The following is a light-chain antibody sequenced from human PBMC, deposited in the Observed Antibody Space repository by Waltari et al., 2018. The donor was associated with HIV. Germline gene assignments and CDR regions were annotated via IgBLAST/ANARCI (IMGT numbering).Light chain of an antibody. CDR3: QQYGTSPYT. CDR2: AAS. J-gene: IGKJ2*01. CDR1: QSVSSNY. Sequence: EIVLTQSPGTLSQSPGERATLSCRASQSVSSNYLAWYQQKPDQAPRLLIYAASSRATGIPDRFSGSGSGTDFTLTISRLEPEDFAVYYCQQYGTSPYTFGQGTNLEIK. V-gene: IGKV3-20*01.